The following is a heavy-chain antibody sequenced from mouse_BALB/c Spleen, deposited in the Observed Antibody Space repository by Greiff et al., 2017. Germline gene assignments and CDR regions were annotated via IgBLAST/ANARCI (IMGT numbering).Heavy chain of an antibody. J-gene: IGHJ4*01. CDR2: ISSGSSTI. CDR3: ASHYGEGAMDD. CDR1: GFTFSSFG. Sequence: EVQVVDSGGGLVQPGGSRKLSCAASGFTFSSFGMHWVRQAPEKGLEWVAYISSGSSTIYYADTVKGRFTISRDNPKNTLFLQMTSLRSEDTAMYYCASHYGEGAMDDWGEGTSVTVSS. D-gene: IGHD1-1*01. V-gene: IGHV5-17*02.